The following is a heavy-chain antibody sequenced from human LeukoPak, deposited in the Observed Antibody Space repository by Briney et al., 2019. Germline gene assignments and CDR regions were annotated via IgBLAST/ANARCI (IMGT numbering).Heavy chain of an antibody. J-gene: IGHJ4*02. V-gene: IGHV1-18*01. CDR1: GYSFGSFG. Sequence: ASVNVSCKASGYSFGSFGINWVRQAPRQGLEWMGWISAYNGDTNYAQKLQGRVTMTTDTSTSTAYMDLRRLTSDDKAVYYCARTTVVTAFDYWGQGTLVTVSS. CDR3: ARTTVVTAFDY. D-gene: IGHD4-23*01. CDR2: ISAYNGDT.